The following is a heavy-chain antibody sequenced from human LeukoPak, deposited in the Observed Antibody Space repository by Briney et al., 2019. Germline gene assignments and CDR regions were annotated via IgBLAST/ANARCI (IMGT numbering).Heavy chain of an antibody. CDR2: IYYSGST. V-gene: IGHV4-59*01. CDR3: ARAGSYYDSTRLGSFDYYYYYYMDV. CDR1: GGSISSYY. J-gene: IGHJ6*03. Sequence: SETLSLTCTVSGGSISSYYWSWIRQPPGKGLEWIGYIYYSGSTNYNPSLKSRVTISVDTSKNQFSLKLSSVTAADTAVYYCARAGSYYDSTRLGSFDYYYYYYMDVWGKGTTVTVSS. D-gene: IGHD3-22*01.